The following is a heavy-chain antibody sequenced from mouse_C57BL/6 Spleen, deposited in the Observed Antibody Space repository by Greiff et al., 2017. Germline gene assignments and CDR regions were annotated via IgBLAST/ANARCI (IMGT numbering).Heavy chain of an antibody. CDR2: IWSGGST. CDR3: ARKGALYYDSSYGYFDV. V-gene: IGHV2-2*01. CDR1: GFSLTSYG. D-gene: IGHD1-1*01. J-gene: IGHJ1*03. Sequence: VQLQESGPGLVQPSQSLSITCTVSGFSLTSYGVHWVRQSPGKGLEWLGVIWSGGSTDYNAAFISRLSISKDNSKSQVFFKMNSLQADDTAIYYCARKGALYYDSSYGYFDVWGTGTTVTVSS.